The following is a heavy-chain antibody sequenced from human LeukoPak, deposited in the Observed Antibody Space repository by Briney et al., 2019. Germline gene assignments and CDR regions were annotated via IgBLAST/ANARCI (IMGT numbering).Heavy chain of an antibody. V-gene: IGHV4-34*01. Sequence: SETLSLTCAVYGGSFSGYYWSWIRQLPGKGLEWIGEINHSGSTNYNPSLKSRVTISVDTSKNQFSLKLSSVTAADTAVYYCAREGVVGAYGHFDYWGQGTLVTVSS. D-gene: IGHD2-15*01. J-gene: IGHJ4*02. CDR1: GGSFSGYY. CDR3: AREGVVGAYGHFDY. CDR2: INHSGST.